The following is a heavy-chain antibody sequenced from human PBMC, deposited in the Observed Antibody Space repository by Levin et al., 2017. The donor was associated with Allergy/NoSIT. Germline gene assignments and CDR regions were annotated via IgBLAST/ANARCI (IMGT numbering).Heavy chain of an antibody. J-gene: IGHJ6*03. V-gene: IGHV3-21*01. CDR2: ISSSSSYI. D-gene: IGHD6-19*01. Sequence: PGGSLRLSCAASGFTFSSYSMNWVRQAPGKGLEWVSSISSSSSYIYYADSVKGRFTISRDNAKNSLYLQMNSLRAEDTAVYYCARDKFCARGPYSSGGYGESCGRYYYMDGWGKGTTVTVSS. CDR1: GFTFSSYS. CDR3: ARDKFCARGPYSSGGYGESCGRYYYMDG.